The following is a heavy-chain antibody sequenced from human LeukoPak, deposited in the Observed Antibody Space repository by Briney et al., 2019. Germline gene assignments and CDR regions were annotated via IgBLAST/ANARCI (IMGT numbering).Heavy chain of an antibody. CDR2: IYYSGST. V-gene: IGHV4-39*07. D-gene: IGHD3-10*01. CDR3: ASSGDYYYGSGSYYNYYYYGMDV. CDR1: GGSISSSSYY. Sequence: SETLSLTCTVSGGSISSSSYYWGWIRQPPGKGLEWIGIIYYSGSTYYNPSLKSRVTISVDTSKNQFSLKLSSVTAADTAVYYCASSGDYYYGSGSYYNYYYYGMDVWGQGTTVTVSS. J-gene: IGHJ6*02.